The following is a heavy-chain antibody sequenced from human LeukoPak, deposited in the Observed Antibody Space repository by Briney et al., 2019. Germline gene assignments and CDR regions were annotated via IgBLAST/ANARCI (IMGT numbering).Heavy chain of an antibody. V-gene: IGHV3-7*01. Sequence: GGSLRLSCAASGFTFSSHWMSWVRQAPGKGLEWVASIRRDGSEEYYMDSVKGRFTISRDNAKNSLYLQMNSLRAEDTAVYYCARLLGTVTTYDYWGQGTLVTVSS. CDR1: GFTFSSHW. CDR3: ARLLGTVTTYDY. J-gene: IGHJ4*02. D-gene: IGHD1-7*01. CDR2: IRRDGSEE.